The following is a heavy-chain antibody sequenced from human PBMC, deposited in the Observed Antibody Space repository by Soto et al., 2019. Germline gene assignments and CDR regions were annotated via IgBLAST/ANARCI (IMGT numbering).Heavy chain of an antibody. CDR3: AAEYGGNSA. Sequence: QVQLVQSGAEVKKPGSSVKVSCKVSGGTFSSYTISWVRQAPGQGLEWMGRIIPILGIANYAQKFQGRVTITADKSTSTAYMELSSLRSEDTAVYYCAAEYGGNSAWGQGTLVTVSS. V-gene: IGHV1-69*02. D-gene: IGHD4-17*01. CDR1: GGTFSSYT. J-gene: IGHJ4*02. CDR2: IIPILGIA.